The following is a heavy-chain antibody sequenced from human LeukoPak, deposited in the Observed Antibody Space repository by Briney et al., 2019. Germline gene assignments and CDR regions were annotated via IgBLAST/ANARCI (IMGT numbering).Heavy chain of an antibody. V-gene: IGHV1-69*06. Sequence: SVKVSCKASGGTFSSYAISWVRQAPGQGLEWMGGIIPIFGTANYAQKFQGRVTITADKSTSTAYMELSSLRSEDTAVYYCARAGSSAAAGIVWGQGTLVTVPS. CDR1: GGTFSSYA. D-gene: IGHD6-13*01. CDR2: IIPIFGTA. CDR3: ARAGSSAAAGIV. J-gene: IGHJ4*02.